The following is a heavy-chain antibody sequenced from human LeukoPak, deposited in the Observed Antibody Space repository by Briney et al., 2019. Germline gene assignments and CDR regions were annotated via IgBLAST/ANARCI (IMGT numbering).Heavy chain of an antibody. Sequence: GGSLRLSCAASGFTVSSNYMSWVRQAPGKGLEWVSVIYSGGSTYYADSVKGRFTISGDNSKNTLYLQMNSLRAEDTAVYYCARDSPAYYYDSSGYAVPSVGMDVWGQGTTVTVSS. CDR2: IYSGGST. CDR1: GFTVSSNY. D-gene: IGHD3-22*01. CDR3: ARDSPAYYYDSSGYAVPSVGMDV. V-gene: IGHV3-66*02. J-gene: IGHJ6*02.